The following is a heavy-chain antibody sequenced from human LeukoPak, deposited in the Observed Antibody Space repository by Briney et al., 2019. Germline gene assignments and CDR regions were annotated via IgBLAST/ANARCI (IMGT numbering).Heavy chain of an antibody. CDR3: ARGRPRGFDY. CDR2: IYTSGST. D-gene: IGHD3-10*01. J-gene: IGHJ4*02. V-gene: IGHV4-61*02. Sequence: SQTLSLTCTVSGGSISSGSYYWSWIRQPAGKGLEWIGRIYTSGSTNYNPSLKSRVTISVDTSKNQFSLKLSSVTAADTAVYYCARGRPRGFDYWGQGTLVTVSS. CDR1: GGSISSGSYY.